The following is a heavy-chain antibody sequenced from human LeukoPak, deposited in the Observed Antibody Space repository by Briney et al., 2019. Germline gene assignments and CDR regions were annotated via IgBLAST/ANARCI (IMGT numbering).Heavy chain of an antibody. CDR3: ARGFTMVREPMGWFDP. D-gene: IGHD3-10*01. Sequence: ASVKVSCKASGGTFSSYAISWVRQAPGQGLEWMGGIIPIFGTANYAQKFQGRVTITADESTSTAYMELSSLRSEDTAVCYCARGFTMVREPMGWFDPWGQGTLVTVSS. J-gene: IGHJ5*02. CDR1: GGTFSSYA. CDR2: IIPIFGTA. V-gene: IGHV1-69*13.